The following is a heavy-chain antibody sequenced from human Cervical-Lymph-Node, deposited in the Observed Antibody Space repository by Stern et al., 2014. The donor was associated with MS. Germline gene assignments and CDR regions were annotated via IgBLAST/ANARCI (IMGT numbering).Heavy chain of an antibody. D-gene: IGHD3-10*01. V-gene: IGHV3-30-3*01. CDR3: ARGGRGVGLEY. CDR2: VSYDGTQR. CDR1: GFTFCTYA. J-gene: IGHJ4*02. Sequence: QLAETGGAVVQPWRSLSLSCVASGFTFCTYAMHWVRPAPGHGLEWVAFVSYDGTQRNSTDSVKARFTISRDNSKNTLYLHMNSLRDEDTAVYFCARGGRGVGLEYWGQGALVTVSS.